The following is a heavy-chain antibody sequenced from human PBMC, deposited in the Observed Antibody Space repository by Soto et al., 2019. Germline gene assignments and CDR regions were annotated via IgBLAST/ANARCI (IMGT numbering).Heavy chain of an antibody. CDR3: ARGGIAAAMQDYFDY. V-gene: IGHV3-30-3*01. Sequence: QVQLVESGGGVVQPGRSLRLSCAASGFTFSSYAMHWVRQAPGKGLEWVAVISYDGSNKYYADSVKGRFTISRDNSKNTLYLQMNSLRAEDTAAYYCARGGIAAAMQDYFDYWGQGTLVTVSS. CDR1: GFTFSSYA. D-gene: IGHD2-2*01. J-gene: IGHJ4*02. CDR2: ISYDGSNK.